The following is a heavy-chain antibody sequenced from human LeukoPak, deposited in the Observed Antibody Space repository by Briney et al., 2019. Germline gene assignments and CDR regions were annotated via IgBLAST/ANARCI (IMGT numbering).Heavy chain of an antibody. D-gene: IGHD3-22*01. J-gene: IGHJ4*02. V-gene: IGHV1-69*04. CDR3: ASSGEVYDSSGSFDY. CDR1: GGTFSSYA. CDR2: IIPILGIA. Sequence: SVKVSCKASGGTFSSYAISWVRQAPGQGLEWMGRIIPILGIANYAQKFQGRVTITADKSTSTAYMELSSLRSEDTAVYYCASSGEVYDSSGSFDYWGQGTLVTVSS.